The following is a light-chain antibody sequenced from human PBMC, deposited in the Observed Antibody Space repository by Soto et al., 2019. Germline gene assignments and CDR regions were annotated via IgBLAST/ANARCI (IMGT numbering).Light chain of an antibody. V-gene: IGLV2-18*02. CDR2: DVS. J-gene: IGLJ1*01. CDR1: SSDVGSYNR. Sequence: QSALTQPPSVSGSPGQSVTISCTGTSSDVGSYNRVSWYQQPPGTAPKLMIYDVSNRPSGVPDRFSGSKSGNTASLTISGLQAEDEADYYCNSYTSSGTNVFGTGTKLTVL. CDR3: NSYTSSGTNV.